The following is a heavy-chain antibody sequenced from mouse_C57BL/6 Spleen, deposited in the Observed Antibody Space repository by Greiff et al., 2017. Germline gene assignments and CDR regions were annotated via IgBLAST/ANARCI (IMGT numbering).Heavy chain of an antibody. CDR2: IDPSDSET. D-gene: IGHD1-1*01. CDR3: ARDPHYYGSSSYFDY. Sequence: VQLQQPGAELVRPGSSVKLSCKASGYTFTSYWMHWVKQRPIQGLEWIGNIDPSDSETHYNQKFKDKATLTVDKSSSTAYMQLSSLTSEDSAVYYCARDPHYYGSSSYFDYWGQGTTLPVSS. J-gene: IGHJ2*01. V-gene: IGHV1-52*01. CDR1: GYTFTSYW.